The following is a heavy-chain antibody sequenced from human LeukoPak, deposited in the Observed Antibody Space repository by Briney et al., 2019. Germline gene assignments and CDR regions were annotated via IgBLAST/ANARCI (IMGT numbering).Heavy chain of an antibody. V-gene: IGHV4-4*07. Sequence: SETLSLTCTVSGGSISSYYWSWIRQPAGKGLEWIGRIYTSGSTNYNPSLKSRVTMSVDTSKNQFSLKLSSVTAADTAVYYCARVSMVRGAPDYYVYWGQGTLVTVSS. CDR2: IYTSGST. J-gene: IGHJ4*02. CDR3: ARVSMVRGAPDYYVY. CDR1: GGSISSYY. D-gene: IGHD3-10*01.